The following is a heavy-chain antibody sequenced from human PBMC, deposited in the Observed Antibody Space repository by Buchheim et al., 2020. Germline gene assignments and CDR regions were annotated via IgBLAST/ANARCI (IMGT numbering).Heavy chain of an antibody. CDR1: GFTFSSYA. V-gene: IGHV3-23*01. J-gene: IGHJ4*02. D-gene: IGHD6-13*01. CDR2: ISGNGGST. CDR3: AKVLSSSWYSQRWYFDY. Sequence: EVQLLESGGGLVQPGGSLRLSCAASGFTFSSYAMSWVRQAPGKGLEWVSAISGNGGSTYYADSVKGRFTISRDNSKNTLYLQMNSLRAEDTAVYYCAKVLSSSWYSQRWYFDYWGQGTL.